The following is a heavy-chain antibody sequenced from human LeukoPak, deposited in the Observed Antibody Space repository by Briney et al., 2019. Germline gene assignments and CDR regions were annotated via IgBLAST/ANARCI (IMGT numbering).Heavy chain of an antibody. CDR2: ISYDGSNK. D-gene: IGHD3-10*01. Sequence: GGSLRLSCAASGSTFSSYAMHWVRQAPGKGLEWVAVISYDGSNKYYADSVKGRFTISRDNSKNTLYLQMNSLRAEDTAVYYCARGGTYGSGSPFGYWGQGTLVTVSS. CDR1: GSTFSSYA. V-gene: IGHV3-30-3*01. J-gene: IGHJ4*02. CDR3: ARGGTYGSGSPFGY.